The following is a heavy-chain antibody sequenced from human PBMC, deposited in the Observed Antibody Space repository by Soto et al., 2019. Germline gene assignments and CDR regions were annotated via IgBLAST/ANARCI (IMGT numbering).Heavy chain of an antibody. D-gene: IGHD6-13*01. CDR1: GFTFSNYV. J-gene: IGHJ4*02. V-gene: IGHV3-23*01. Sequence: PGGSLRLSCAASGFTFSNYVMSWVRQAPGRGLEWVFSITAGGGSTYYADSARGRVTISRDNAKNTLYLQVNGLRAEDTAVYYCAREIATTGEYYFDYWGQGILVTVSS. CDR2: ITAGGGST. CDR3: AREIATTGEYYFDY.